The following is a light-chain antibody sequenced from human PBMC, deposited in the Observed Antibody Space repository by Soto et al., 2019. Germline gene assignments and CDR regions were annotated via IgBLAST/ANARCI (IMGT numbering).Light chain of an antibody. J-gene: IGKJ1*01. CDR3: QQYNNWPPWT. CDR1: QSVSGN. CDR2: GAS. V-gene: IGKV3-15*01. Sequence: EIVMTQSPATLSVSPGDRATLSCRASQSVSGNLAWYQQKPGQAPRLLIYGASARATGIPARFSGRGSGTEFTLTISSLQSEDFVVYYCQQYNNWPPWTFGQGNKVEIK.